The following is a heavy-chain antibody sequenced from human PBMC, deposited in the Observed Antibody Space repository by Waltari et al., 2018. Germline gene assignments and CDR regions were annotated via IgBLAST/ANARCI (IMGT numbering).Heavy chain of an antibody. Sequence: QVQLEESGGGVVQPGGSLRLSCAASGFTFRSYGMHWVRQAPGKGLEWVAFIRYNGSIKNYVDSVKCRFTISRDYSKNTQYLQMNSLRAEDTAVYYCAKDKSGTYSFDYWGQGTLVTVSS. CDR2: IRYNGSIK. CDR1: GFTFRSYG. D-gene: IGHD1-26*01. CDR3: AKDKSGTYSFDY. V-gene: IGHV3-30*02. J-gene: IGHJ4*02.